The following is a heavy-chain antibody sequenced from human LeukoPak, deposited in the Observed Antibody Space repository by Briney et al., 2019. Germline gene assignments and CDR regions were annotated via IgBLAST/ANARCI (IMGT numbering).Heavy chain of an antibody. D-gene: IGHD2-15*01. CDR1: GFTFSSYE. CDR3: AKSGLNRFDY. J-gene: IGHJ4*02. Sequence: GGSLRLSCAASGFTFSSYEMNWVRQAPGKGLEWVSSFSGSGGNTYYAYSVMGRFTISRDNSKNTLYLQLNSLRAEDTAVYYCAKSGLNRFDYWGQGTLVTVSS. V-gene: IGHV3-23*01. CDR2: FSGSGGNT.